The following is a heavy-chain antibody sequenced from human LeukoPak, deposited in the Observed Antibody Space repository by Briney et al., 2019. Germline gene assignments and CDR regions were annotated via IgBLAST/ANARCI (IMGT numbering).Heavy chain of an antibody. D-gene: IGHD3-10*01. V-gene: IGHV4-30-2*01. CDR3: ARAIYYGSGSLENWFDP. J-gene: IGHJ5*02. Sequence: SQTLSLTCAVSGGSISSGGYFWSWIRQPPGKGLEWIGYISHSGSTYYNPSLKSRVTISVDRSKNQFSLKLSSVTAADTAVYYCARAIYYGSGSLENWFDPWGQGTLVTVSS. CDR2: ISHSGST. CDR1: GGSISSGGYF.